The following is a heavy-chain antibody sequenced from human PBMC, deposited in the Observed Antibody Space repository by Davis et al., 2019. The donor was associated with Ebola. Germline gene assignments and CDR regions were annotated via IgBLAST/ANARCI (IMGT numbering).Heavy chain of an antibody. CDR2: IYYSGST. Sequence: MPSETLSLTCTVSGGSISSYYWSWIRQPPGKGLEWIGYIYYSGSTNYNPSLKSRVTISVDTSKNQFSLKLSSVTAADTAVYYCATAVTPDYFDYWGQGTLVTVSS. CDR3: ATAVTPDYFDY. J-gene: IGHJ4*02. D-gene: IGHD4-17*01. V-gene: IGHV4-59*08. CDR1: GGSISSYY.